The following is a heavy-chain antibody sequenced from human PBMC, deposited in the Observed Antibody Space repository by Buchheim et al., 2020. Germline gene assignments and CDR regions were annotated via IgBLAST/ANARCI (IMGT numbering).Heavy chain of an antibody. CDR3: ARHTPDYGGYLDY. CDR1: GGSISSSSYY. D-gene: IGHD2-21*01. V-gene: IGHV4-39*01. Sequence: QLQLQESGPGLVKPSETLSLTCTVSGGSISSSSYYWGWIRQPPGKGLEWIGSLYYSGSTYYNPSLKCRVTISVETSKNQFSLKRSSVTAADTAVYYCARHTPDYGGYLDYWGQGTL. CDR2: LYYSGST. J-gene: IGHJ4*02.